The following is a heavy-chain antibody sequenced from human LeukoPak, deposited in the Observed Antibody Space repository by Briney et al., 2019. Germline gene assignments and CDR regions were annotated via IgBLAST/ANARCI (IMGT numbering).Heavy chain of an antibody. CDR1: GGSVSSGSYY. Sequence: PSETLSLTCTVSGGSVSSGSYYWSWIRQPPGKGVEWIGYIYYSGSTKYNPSLKSRVTVSVDTSKNQFFLKLTSVTDADTAVYYCAKDFGDFRTDYWGQGTLVTVSS. CDR2: IYYSGST. J-gene: IGHJ4*02. D-gene: IGHD4-17*01. V-gene: IGHV4-61*01. CDR3: AKDFGDFRTDY.